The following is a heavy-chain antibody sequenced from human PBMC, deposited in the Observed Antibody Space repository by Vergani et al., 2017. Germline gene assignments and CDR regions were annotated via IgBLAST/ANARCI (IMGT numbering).Heavy chain of an antibody. D-gene: IGHD2-15*01. CDR1: GFRVTTYY. CDR2: IKSDGRT. V-gene: IGHV3-66*02. CDR3: TRSKCSGTTCNGHYFDL. J-gene: IGHJ4*01. Sequence: VELLESGGGLAQPGGSLRVSCSASGFRVTTYYMSWVRQAPGKGLEWVSVIKSDGRTSYAESVRGRFTISRDTSRNAVYLQMNILRVEDTGVYYCTRSKCSGTTCNGHYFDLWGNGILVTVSS.